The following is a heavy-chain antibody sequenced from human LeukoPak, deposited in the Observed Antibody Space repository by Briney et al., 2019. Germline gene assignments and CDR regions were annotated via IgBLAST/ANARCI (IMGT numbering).Heavy chain of an antibody. Sequence: SETLSLTCAVYGGSFSAYYWSWIRQPPGKGLEWIGEINHSGSTNYNPSLKSRVTISVDTSKNQFSLKLSSVTAADTAVYYCARRYYGYFDYWGQGTLVTVSS. V-gene: IGHV4-34*01. CDR2: INHSGST. CDR3: ARRYYGYFDY. CDR1: GGSFSAYY. D-gene: IGHD4-17*01. J-gene: IGHJ4*02.